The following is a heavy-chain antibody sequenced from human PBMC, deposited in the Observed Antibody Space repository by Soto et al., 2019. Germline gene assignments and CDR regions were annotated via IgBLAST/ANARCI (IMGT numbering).Heavy chain of an antibody. CDR2: INSDGSIT. CDR1: GFTFSNHW. Sequence: EVQLVESGGGLVQPGESLRLSCAASGFTFSNHWMHWVRQAPGKGLVWVSHINSDGSITNYADSVRGRFTISRDNAKNTLYLQINSLRSEDTAVYYCARILYYDLLTGQEYWGQGTLVTVSS. J-gene: IGHJ4*02. V-gene: IGHV3-74*01. CDR3: ARILYYDLLTGQEY. D-gene: IGHD3-9*01.